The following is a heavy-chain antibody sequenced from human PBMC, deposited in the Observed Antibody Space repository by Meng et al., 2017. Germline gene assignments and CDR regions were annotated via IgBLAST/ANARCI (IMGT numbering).Heavy chain of an antibody. CDR3: ARRKAAAGLGNWFDP. CDR2: INWNGGST. CDR1: GFTFSYYY. V-gene: IGHV3-20*04. J-gene: IGHJ5*02. D-gene: IGHD6-13*01. Sequence: GESLKISCAASGFTFSYYYMNWVRQAPGKGLEWVSGINWNGGSTGYADSVKGRFTISRDNAKNSLYLQMNSLRAEDTALYYCARRKAAAGLGNWFDPWGQGTLVTVSS.